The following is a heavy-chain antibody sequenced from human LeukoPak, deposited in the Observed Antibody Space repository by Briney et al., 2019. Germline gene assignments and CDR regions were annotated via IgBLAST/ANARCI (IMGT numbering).Heavy chain of an antibody. Sequence: PSETLSLTCAVYGGSFSGYYWSWIRQPPGKGLEWIGEINHSGSTNYNPSLKSRVTISVDTSKNQFSLKLSSVTAADTAVYYCARVQDYYYYYMDVWGKGTTVTVSS. V-gene: IGHV4-34*01. CDR1: GGSFSGYY. CDR2: INHSGST. J-gene: IGHJ6*03. CDR3: ARVQDYYYYYMDV.